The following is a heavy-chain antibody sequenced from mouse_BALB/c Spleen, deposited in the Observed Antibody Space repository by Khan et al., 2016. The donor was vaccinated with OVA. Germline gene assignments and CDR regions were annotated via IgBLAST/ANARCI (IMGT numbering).Heavy chain of an antibody. CDR1: GYTFTNYV. V-gene: IGHV9-3-1*01. CDR2: INTYTGET. Sequence: QIQLVQSGPELKKPGETVKISCKASGYTFTNYVMNWVKQSPGKGLKWMGWINTYTGETTYADDFKGRFAFSLETSASTAYLQINSLKNEDTATDFCTRFHGGYWGQGTTLTVSS. CDR3: TRFHGGY. J-gene: IGHJ2*01.